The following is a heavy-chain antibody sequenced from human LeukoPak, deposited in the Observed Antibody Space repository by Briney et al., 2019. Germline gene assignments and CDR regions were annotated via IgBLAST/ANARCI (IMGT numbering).Heavy chain of an antibody. V-gene: IGHV1-2*02. CDR2: VNPTSGGT. CDR1: GYTFTSYY. D-gene: IGHD2-2*01. Sequence: GASVKVSCKTSGYTFTSYYMHWVRQAPGQGLEWMGWVNPTSGGTNYAQKFQGRVTMTRGTSISTAYMELSSLRSEDTAVYYCAVELGYCSSTSCSSAEYFQHWGQGTLVTVSS. CDR3: AVELGYCSSTSCSSAEYFQH. J-gene: IGHJ1*01.